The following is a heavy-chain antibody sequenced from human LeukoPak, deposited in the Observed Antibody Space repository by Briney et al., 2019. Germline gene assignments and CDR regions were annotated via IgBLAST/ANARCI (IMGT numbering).Heavy chain of an antibody. CDR1: GGSISSYY. CDR3: ARFNYYGSGGYFDY. V-gene: IGHV4-59*01. Sequence: SETLSLTCTVSGGSISSYYWSWIRQPPGKGLEWIGYIYCSGSTNYNPSLKSRVTISVDTSKNQFSLKLSSVTAADTAVYYCARFNYYGSGGYFDYWGQGTLVTVSS. J-gene: IGHJ4*02. CDR2: IYCSGST. D-gene: IGHD3-10*01.